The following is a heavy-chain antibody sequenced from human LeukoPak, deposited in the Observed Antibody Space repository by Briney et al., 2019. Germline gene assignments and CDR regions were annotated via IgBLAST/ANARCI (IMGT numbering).Heavy chain of an antibody. CDR1: GFTFDDYA. V-gene: IGHV3-9*03. J-gene: IGHJ3*02. Sequence: GGSLRLSCAASGFTFDDYAMHWVRQAPGKGLEWVSGISWNSGSIGHADSVKGRFTISRDNAKNSLYLQMNSLRAEDMALYYCAKDSLYSGSLGAAFDIWGQGTMVTVSS. CDR2: ISWNSGSI. D-gene: IGHD1-26*01. CDR3: AKDSLYSGSLGAAFDI.